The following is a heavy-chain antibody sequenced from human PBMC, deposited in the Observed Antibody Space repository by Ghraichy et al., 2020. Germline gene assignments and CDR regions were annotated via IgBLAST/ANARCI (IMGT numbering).Heavy chain of an antibody. V-gene: IGHV4-34*01. Sequence: SETLSLTCAVYGGSFSDYYWSWIRQPPGKGLEWIGEIKHSGSTNYNPSLKSRVTISVDTSKNQFSLKLSSVTAADTAVYYCARGRDHITIFGVVISPTHFDYGGQGTLVTVSS. CDR2: IKHSGST. CDR3: ARGRDHITIFGVVISPTHFDY. J-gene: IGHJ4*02. D-gene: IGHD3-3*01. CDR1: GGSFSDYY.